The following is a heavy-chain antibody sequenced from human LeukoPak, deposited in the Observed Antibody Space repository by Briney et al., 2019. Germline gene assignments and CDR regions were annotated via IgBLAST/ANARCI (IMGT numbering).Heavy chain of an antibody. V-gene: IGHV1-58*01. CDR3: AAEDVLRFLEWFPYGMDV. J-gene: IGHJ6*02. Sequence: VASVKVSCKASGFTFTSSAVQWVRQARGQRLEWIGWIVVVSGNTNYAQKFQERVTITRDMSTSTAYMELSSLRSEDTAVYYCAAEDVLRFLEWFPYGMDVWGQGTTVTVSS. D-gene: IGHD3-3*01. CDR2: IVVVSGNT. CDR1: GFTFTSSA.